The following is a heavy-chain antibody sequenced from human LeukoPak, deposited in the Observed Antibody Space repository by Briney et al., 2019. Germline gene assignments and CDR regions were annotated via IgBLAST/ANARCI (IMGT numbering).Heavy chain of an antibody. V-gene: IGHV4-34*01. D-gene: IGHD3-22*01. Sequence: SETLSLTCAVYGGSFSGYYWSWIRQPPGKGLEWIGEINHSGSTNYNPSLKSRVTISVDTSKNQFSLKLSSVTAADTAVYYCARGERGSGYYYVFSTFDYWGQGTLVTVSS. J-gene: IGHJ4*02. CDR2: INHSGST. CDR1: GGSFSGYY. CDR3: ARGERGSGYYYVFSTFDY.